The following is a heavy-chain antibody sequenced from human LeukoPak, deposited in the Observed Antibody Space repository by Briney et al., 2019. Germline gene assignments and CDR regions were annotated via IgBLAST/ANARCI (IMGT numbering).Heavy chain of an antibody. CDR3: ARGMYDYGDSLVTSYFDF. CDR1: GFTFSSYA. Sequence: PGGSLRLSCAASGFTFSSYAMSWVRQAPGKGLEWVSAISGSGGSTYYVHPVKGRFSISRDNFKNTLYLQMNSLRAEDTAVYYCARGMYDYGDSLVTSYFDFWGQGALVTVYS. J-gene: IGHJ4*02. V-gene: IGHV3-23*01. D-gene: IGHD4-17*01. CDR2: ISGSGGST.